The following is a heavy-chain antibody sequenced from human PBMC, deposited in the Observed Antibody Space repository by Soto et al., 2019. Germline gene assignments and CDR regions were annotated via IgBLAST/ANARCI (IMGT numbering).Heavy chain of an antibody. Sequence: QVQMVESGGGVVQPGTSLRLSCAASGFSFRTYGMHWVRQAPGKGLEWVALISYDGSSKFYVDSVKGRLTISRDNSKNTLHLQLNSLRAEDTAVYYCAGGWNYFDYWGQGTLVTVSS. D-gene: IGHD6-19*01. J-gene: IGHJ4*02. CDR1: GFSFRTYG. CDR2: ISYDGSSK. V-gene: IGHV3-30*03. CDR3: AGGWNYFDY.